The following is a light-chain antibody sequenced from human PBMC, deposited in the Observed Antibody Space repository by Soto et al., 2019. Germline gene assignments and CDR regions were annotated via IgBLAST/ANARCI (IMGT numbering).Light chain of an antibody. J-gene: IGLJ1*01. V-gene: IGLV1-44*01. CDR2: TTN. CDR1: SSNIGTSS. CDR3: AAWDDSLNGHV. Sequence: QAVLTQPPSASGTPGQRVTISCSGSSSNIGTSSVHWFQQLPGTAPKLLISTTNQRPSGVPERFSGPKSGTSASLAISGLQSEDVADYYSAAWDDSLNGHVVGTGTKVTVL.